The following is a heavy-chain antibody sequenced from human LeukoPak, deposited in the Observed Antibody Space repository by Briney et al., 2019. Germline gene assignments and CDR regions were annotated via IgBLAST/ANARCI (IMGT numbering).Heavy chain of an antibody. CDR1: GGSISSGGYY. CDR3: ARSLGSDYYDSSGRVPFGY. CDR2: IYYSGST. D-gene: IGHD3-22*01. V-gene: IGHV4-31*03. J-gene: IGHJ4*02. Sequence: SETLSLTCTVSGGSISSGGYYWSWIRQHPGKGLEWIGYIYYSGSTYYNPSLKSRVTISVDTSKNQFSLKLSSVTAADTAVYYCARSLGSDYYDSSGRVPFGYWGQGTLVTVSS.